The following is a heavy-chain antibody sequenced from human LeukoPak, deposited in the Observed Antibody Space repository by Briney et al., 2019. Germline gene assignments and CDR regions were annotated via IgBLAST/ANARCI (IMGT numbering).Heavy chain of an antibody. V-gene: IGHV4-39*01. Sequence: PSETLSLTCTVSGVSISSSNSYWGWIRQPPGKGLEWIGSIYYSGSTYYNPSLKSRVTISVDTSKNQFSLKLSSVTAADTAVYYCARLDRGAPDPWGQGTLVTVSS. D-gene: IGHD3-10*01. CDR2: IYYSGST. CDR3: ARLDRGAPDP. CDR1: GVSISSSNSY. J-gene: IGHJ5*02.